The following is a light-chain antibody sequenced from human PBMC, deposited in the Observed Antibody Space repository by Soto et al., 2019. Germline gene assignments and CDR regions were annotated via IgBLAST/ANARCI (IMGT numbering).Light chain of an antibody. J-gene: IGLJ1*01. Sequence: QSALTQPASVSGSPGQSITIACTGTSSDVGGYNYVSWYQQHPGKAPKLMSYDVSNRPSGVSNRFSGSKSGNTASLTISGLQAEDEADYYFSSYTSSSTYVFGTGTKLTV. CDR3: SSYTSSSTYV. CDR1: SSDVGGYNY. CDR2: DVS. V-gene: IGLV2-14*01.